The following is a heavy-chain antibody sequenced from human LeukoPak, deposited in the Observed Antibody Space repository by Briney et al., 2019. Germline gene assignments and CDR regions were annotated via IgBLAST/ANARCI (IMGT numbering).Heavy chain of an antibody. J-gene: IGHJ4*02. CDR2: TFYRSKWYF. CDR3: AQGWDLNS. D-gene: IGHD1-26*01. V-gene: IGHV6-1*01. CDR1: GDSVSSNNVA. Sequence: SQTLSLTCAICGDSVSSNNVAWNWIRQSPSRGLEWLGRTFYRSKWYFDYAESVKSRITIYPDTSKNQFSLQLKSVTPEDTAVYYCAQGWDLNSWGQGTLVTVSS.